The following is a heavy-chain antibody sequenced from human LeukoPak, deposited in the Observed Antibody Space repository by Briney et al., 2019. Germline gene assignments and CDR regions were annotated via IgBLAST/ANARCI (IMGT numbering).Heavy chain of an antibody. CDR2: MNPNSGNT. CDR1: GYTFTSYD. Sequence: ASVKVSCKASGYTFTSYDINWVRQATGQGLEWMGWMNPNSGNTGYAQMFQGRVTITRNTSISTAYMELSSLRSEDTAVYYCARAMIYCSSTSCLSDYWGQGTLVTVSS. J-gene: IGHJ4*02. V-gene: IGHV1-8*03. D-gene: IGHD2-2*01. CDR3: ARAMIYCSSTSCLSDY.